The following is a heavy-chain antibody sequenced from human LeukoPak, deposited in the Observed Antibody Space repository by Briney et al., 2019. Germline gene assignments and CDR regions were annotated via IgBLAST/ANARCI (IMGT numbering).Heavy chain of an antibody. CDR2: IYYSGTT. CDR3: AIITKWGQWGQTVPFDF. Sequence: PSETLSLTCTVSGGSISSNNYYWGWIRQPPGQGLEWIGHIYYSGTTYYNPSLKSRVTISVDTSKNHFSLKLSSVTAADTAVYYCAIITKWGQWGQTVPFDFWGQGTLVTVSS. J-gene: IGHJ4*02. D-gene: IGHD1-26*01. CDR1: GGSISSNNYY. V-gene: IGHV4-39*02.